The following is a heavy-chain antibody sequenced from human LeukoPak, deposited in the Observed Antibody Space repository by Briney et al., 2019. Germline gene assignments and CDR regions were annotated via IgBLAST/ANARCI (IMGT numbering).Heavy chain of an antibody. V-gene: IGHV3-11*01. J-gene: IGHJ4*02. CDR2: ISSSGSTI. CDR3: ARDADYGDYRFDY. Sequence: GGSLRLSCAASGFTFSSYAMSWIRQAPGKGLEWVSYISSSGSTIYYADSVKGRFTISRDNAKNSLYLQMNSLRAEDTAVYYCARDADYGDYRFDYWGQGTLVTVSS. CDR1: GFTFSSYA. D-gene: IGHD4-17*01.